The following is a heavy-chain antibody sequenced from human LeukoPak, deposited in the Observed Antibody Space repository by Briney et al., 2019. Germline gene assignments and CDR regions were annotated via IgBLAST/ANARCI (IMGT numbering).Heavy chain of an antibody. V-gene: IGHV1-69*05. D-gene: IGHD6-13*01. CDR3: ARMKGAAAATFEY. J-gene: IGHJ4*02. CDR1: GGTFSSYA. Sequence: ASVKVSCKASGGTFSSYAISWVRQAPGQGLEWMGGIIPIFGTANYAQKFQGRVTITTDESTSTAYMELSSLRSDDTAVYYCARMKGAAAATFEYWGQGSLVTVSS. CDR2: IIPIFGTA.